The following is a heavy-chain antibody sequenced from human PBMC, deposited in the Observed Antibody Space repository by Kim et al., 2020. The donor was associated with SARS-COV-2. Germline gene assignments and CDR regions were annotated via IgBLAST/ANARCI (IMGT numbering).Heavy chain of an antibody. CDR2: IYYSGST. J-gene: IGHJ5*02. CDR1: GGSISSYY. Sequence: SETLSLTCTVSGGSISSYYWSWIRLPPGKGLEWIGYIYYSGSTNYNPSLKSRVTISVDTSKNQFSLKLSSVTAADTAVYYCAGGLSGYSYGAVHGSSWFETWGQGTPVTVSS. D-gene: IGHD5-18*01. CDR3: AGGLSGYSYGAVHGSSWFET. V-gene: IGHV4-59*01.